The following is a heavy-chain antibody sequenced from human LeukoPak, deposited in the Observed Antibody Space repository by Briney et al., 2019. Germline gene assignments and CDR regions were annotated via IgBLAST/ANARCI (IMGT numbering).Heavy chain of an antibody. CDR3: ARRVTHLRYFDEIHYYYYMDV. V-gene: IGHV4-39*07. D-gene: IGHD3-9*01. CDR1: GGSISSSGYY. Sequence: KTSETLSLTCTVSGGSISSSGYYWGWIRQPPGKGLEWIGSIYHSGSTYYNPSLKSRVTISVDTSKNQFSLKLSSVTAADTAVYYCARRVTHLRYFDEIHYYYYMDVWGKGTTVTVSS. CDR2: IYHSGST. J-gene: IGHJ6*03.